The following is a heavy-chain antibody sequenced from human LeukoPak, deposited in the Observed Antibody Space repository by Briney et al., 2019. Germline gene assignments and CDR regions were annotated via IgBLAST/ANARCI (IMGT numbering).Heavy chain of an antibody. CDR3: ARGGGVIFGVLND. V-gene: IGHV1-2*02. CDR2: IKPNSGGT. D-gene: IGHD3-3*01. J-gene: IGHJ4*02. Sequence: SVKVSCKASGYTFTDYYMHWVRQAPGQGLEWMGWIKPNSGGTIYAQKFQGRVTMTSDTSISTAYMDLSRLRSDDTAVYYCARGGGVIFGVLNDWGQGTLVTVSS. CDR1: GYTFTDYY.